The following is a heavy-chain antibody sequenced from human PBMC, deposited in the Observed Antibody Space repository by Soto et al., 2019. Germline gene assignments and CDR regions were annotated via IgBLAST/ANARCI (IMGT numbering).Heavy chain of an antibody. V-gene: IGHV4-59*01. CDR2: VSHSGTT. J-gene: IGHJ4*02. D-gene: IGHD3-10*01. CDR3: APRPPAGTFFGVFDY. CDR1: GGSLSNSY. Sequence: SETLSLTCSVSGGSLSNSYWSWVRQSPGKGPEWIGYVSHSGTTNYNPSLESRVTISIDTSRNQFSLKLNTVTAADTAVYYCAPRPPAGTFFGVFDYWSQGTLVTVSS.